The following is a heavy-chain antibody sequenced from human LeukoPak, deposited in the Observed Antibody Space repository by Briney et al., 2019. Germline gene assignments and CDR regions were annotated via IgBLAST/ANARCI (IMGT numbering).Heavy chain of an antibody. J-gene: IGHJ5*02. CDR3: AREADYYDFWSGYQIPYNWFDP. D-gene: IGHD3-3*01. Sequence: GGSLRLSCAASGFTFSSYEMNWVRQAPGKGLEWVSYISSSGSTIYYADSAKGRFTISRDNAKNSLYLQMNSLRAEDTAVYYCAREADYYDFWSGYQIPYNWFDPWGQGTLVTVSS. V-gene: IGHV3-48*03. CDR1: GFTFSSYE. CDR2: ISSSGSTI.